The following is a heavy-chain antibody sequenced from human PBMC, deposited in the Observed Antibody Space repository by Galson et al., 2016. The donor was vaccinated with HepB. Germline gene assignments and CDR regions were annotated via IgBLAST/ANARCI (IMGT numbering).Heavy chain of an antibody. CDR1: GFIVSTNY. D-gene: IGHD6-19*01. CDR2: IYSGGTT. V-gene: IGHV3-53*01. CDR3: ASVLIAVAAAFHT. Sequence: SLRLSCAASGFIVSTNYMSWVRQAPGKGLEWVSIIYSGGTTYYADSVKGRFTMSRDNSKNTLYLQMNSLRAEDTAVYYCASVLIAVAAAFHTWGQGTMVTVSS. J-gene: IGHJ3*02.